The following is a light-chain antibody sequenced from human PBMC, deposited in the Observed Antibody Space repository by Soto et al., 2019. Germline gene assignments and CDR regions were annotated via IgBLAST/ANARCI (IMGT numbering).Light chain of an antibody. CDR2: DVT. V-gene: IGLV2-8*01. J-gene: IGLJ2*01. Sequence: QSVLTQPPSASGSPGQSVTISCTGASSDIGTYNFVSWYQQHPNKAPKLLIYDVTQRPSGVPGRFSGSKSRNTASLTVSGLLAEYEADYYCTSYAGSHFPVVFGGGTKVTVL. CDR3: TSYAGSHFPVV. CDR1: SSDIGTYNF.